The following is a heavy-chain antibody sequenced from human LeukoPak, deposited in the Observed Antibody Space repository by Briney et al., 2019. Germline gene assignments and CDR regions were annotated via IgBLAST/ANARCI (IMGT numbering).Heavy chain of an antibody. CDR3: ARQGSLTTVTTQFDY. V-gene: IGHV4-59*08. J-gene: IGHJ4*02. CDR1: GDSISSYY. CDR2: ISYSGST. Sequence: SETLSLTCTVSGDSISSYYWSWIRQPPGKGPEWIGYISYSGSTNYNPSLKSRVTISVDTSRNQFSLRLTSVTAADTAVYYCARQGSLTTVTTQFDYWGQGTLVTVSS. D-gene: IGHD4-17*01.